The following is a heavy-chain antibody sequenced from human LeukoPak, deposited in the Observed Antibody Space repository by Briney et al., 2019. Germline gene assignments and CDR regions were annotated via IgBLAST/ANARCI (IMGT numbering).Heavy chain of an antibody. J-gene: IGHJ6*03. CDR2: IRSKAYGGTT. CDR1: GFTFGDYA. V-gene: IGHV3-49*04. CDR3: TRAPPGAAAMGQVWYYYMDV. Sequence: GGSLRLSCTASGFTFGDYAMSWVRQAPGKGLEWVGLIRSKAYGGTTEYAASVKGRFTISRDDSKSIAYLQMNSLKTEDTAVYYCTRAPPGAAAMGQVWYYYMDVWGKGTTVTVSS. D-gene: IGHD2-2*01.